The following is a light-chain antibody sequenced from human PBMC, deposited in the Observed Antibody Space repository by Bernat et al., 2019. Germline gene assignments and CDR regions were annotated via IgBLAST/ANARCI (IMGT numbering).Light chain of an antibody. Sequence: IRMTQSPSSFSASTGDSVSIPCRASQGISCYLAWYQQKPGKAPKLLIYAASTLQSGGPSRFSGSGYGTDFTLTISCLQSEDFASYYCQHYYIYPWTFGQGTKVEIK. CDR2: AAS. V-gene: IGKV1-8*01. CDR3: QHYYIYPWT. CDR1: QGISCY. J-gene: IGKJ1*01.